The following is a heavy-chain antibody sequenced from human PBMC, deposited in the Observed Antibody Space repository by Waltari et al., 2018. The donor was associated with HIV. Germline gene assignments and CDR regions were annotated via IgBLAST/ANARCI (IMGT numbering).Heavy chain of an antibody. CDR2: IRSEAYGATV. V-gene: IGHV3-49*04. D-gene: IGHD3-16*01. CDR3: TRGAFDGGAY. Sequence: EVHLVESGGGLAQPGRSLRLSCTASGYKFGDYGLTWARQSPGKGLEWIGFIRSEAYGATVEYASFVQGRFAISRDESRNVTYLQMGSLMAEDTGVYYCTRGAFDGGAYWGQGTLVTVSS. J-gene: IGHJ4*02. CDR1: GYKFGDYG.